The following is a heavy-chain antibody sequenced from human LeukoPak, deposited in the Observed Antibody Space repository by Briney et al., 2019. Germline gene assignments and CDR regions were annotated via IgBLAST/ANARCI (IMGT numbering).Heavy chain of an antibody. V-gene: IGHV4-34*01. CDR2: INHSGST. Sequence: SETLSLTCAVYGGSFSGYYWSWIRQPPGKGLEWIGEINHSGSTNYNPSLKSRVTISVDTSKNQFSLKLSSVAAADTAVYYCARGGRYSYLGYWGQGTLVTVSS. J-gene: IGHJ4*02. D-gene: IGHD5-18*01. CDR3: ARGGRYSYLGY. CDR1: GGSFSGYY.